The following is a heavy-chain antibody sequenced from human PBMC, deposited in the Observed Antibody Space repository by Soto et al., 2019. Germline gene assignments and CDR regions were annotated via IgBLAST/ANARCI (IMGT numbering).Heavy chain of an antibody. J-gene: IGHJ4*02. D-gene: IGHD3-16*01. CDR1: GGSISSGDYY. Sequence: PSETLSLTCTVSGGSISSGDYYWSWIRQPPGKGLEWIGYIYYSGSTNYNPSLKSRVTISVDTSKNQFSLKLSSVTAADTDVYYCARVWGYAFDYWGQGTLVTVSS. CDR3: ARVWGYAFDY. CDR2: IYYSGST. V-gene: IGHV4-61*08.